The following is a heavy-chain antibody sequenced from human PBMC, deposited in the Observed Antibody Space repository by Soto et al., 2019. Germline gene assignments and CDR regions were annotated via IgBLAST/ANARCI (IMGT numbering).Heavy chain of an antibody. CDR2: IIPIFGTA. V-gene: IGHV1-69*06. D-gene: IGHD6-19*01. CDR1: GGTFSSYA. J-gene: IGHJ6*02. Sequence: SVKVSCKASGGTFSSYAISWVRQAPGQGLEWMGGIIPIFGTANYAQKFQGRVTITADKSTSTAYMELSSLRSEDTAVYYCARGKQAVAAHESYYYGMDVWRQGTTVTV. CDR3: ARGKQAVAAHESYYYGMDV.